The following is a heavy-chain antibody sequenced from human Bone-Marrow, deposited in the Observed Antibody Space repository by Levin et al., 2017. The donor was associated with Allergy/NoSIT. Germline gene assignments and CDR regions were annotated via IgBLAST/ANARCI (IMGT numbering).Heavy chain of an antibody. J-gene: IGHJ4*02. V-gene: IGHV3-48*03. D-gene: IGHD3-22*01. CDR2: VSDTGSVT. CDR1: GVNFRFRISE. CDR3: ATIHVNSDGGGYYAEH. Sequence: PAGGSLRLSCTASGVNFRFRISELTWVRQAPGKGMEWLSYVSDTGSVTYDADSTKGRFTISRDNAKNLVYLQMTSLRVEDSAVYYCATIHVNSDGGGYYAEHWGQGTLVTVSS.